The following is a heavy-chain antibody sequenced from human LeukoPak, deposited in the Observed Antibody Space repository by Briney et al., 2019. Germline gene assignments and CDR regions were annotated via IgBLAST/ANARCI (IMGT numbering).Heavy chain of an antibody. CDR1: GFTFSTYG. CDR3: ARPKSITMTRDWFDP. J-gene: IGHJ5*02. D-gene: IGHD3-22*01. V-gene: IGHV3-21*01. CDR2: ISSSSDYI. Sequence: GGSLRLSCAASGFTFSTYGMSWVRQAPGKGLEWVSSISSSSDYIYYADSVKGRFTISRDNAKDSLSLQMNSLRAEDTAVYYCARPKSITMTRDWFDPWGQGTLVTVSS.